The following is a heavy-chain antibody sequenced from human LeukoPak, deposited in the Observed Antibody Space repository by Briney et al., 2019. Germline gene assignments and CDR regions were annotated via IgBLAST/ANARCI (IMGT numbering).Heavy chain of an antibody. CDR1: GFTFSSYA. Sequence: PGGSLRLSCAASGFTFSSYAMHWVRQAPGKGLEWVAFIRFDGSNKFYADSVKGRFTISRDNSKNTLYLQMNSLRPDDTAVYYCAKIPSAVPGRGFDYWGQGTLAIVSS. CDR3: AKIPSAVPGRGFDY. V-gene: IGHV3-30*02. CDR2: IRFDGSNK. J-gene: IGHJ4*02. D-gene: IGHD6-19*01.